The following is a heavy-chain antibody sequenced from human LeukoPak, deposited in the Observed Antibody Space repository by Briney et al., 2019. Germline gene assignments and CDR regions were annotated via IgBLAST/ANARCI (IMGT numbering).Heavy chain of an antibody. CDR1: GYTFTSYY. D-gene: IGHD5-18*01. J-gene: IGHJ6*03. V-gene: IGHV1-46*01. CDR2: INPSGGST. Sequence: ASVKVSCKASGYTFTSYYMHWVRQAPGQGLEWMGIINPSGGSTSYAQKFQGRVTMTRNTSISTAYMELSSLRYEDTAVYYCAQQLWLRYYMDVWSKGTTVTVSS. CDR3: AQQLWLRYYMDV.